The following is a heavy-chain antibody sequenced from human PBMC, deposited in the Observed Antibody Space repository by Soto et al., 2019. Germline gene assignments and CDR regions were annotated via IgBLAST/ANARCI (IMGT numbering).Heavy chain of an antibody. D-gene: IGHD3-3*01. CDR1: AFTFSSYA. Sequence: GGSLRLSCAASAFTFSSYAMSWVRQAAGKXLGWXXXIXGXGXSXXXXDSVKGRFTISRDNSKNTLYLQMNSLRAEDTAVYYCADFKASFDYWGQGTLLTVSS. CDR2: IXGXGXSX. CDR3: ADFKASFDY. J-gene: IGHJ4*02. V-gene: IGHV3-23*01.